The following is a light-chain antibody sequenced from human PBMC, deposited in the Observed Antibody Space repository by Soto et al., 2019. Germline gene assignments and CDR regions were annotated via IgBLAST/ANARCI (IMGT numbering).Light chain of an antibody. J-gene: IGKJ5*01. Sequence: EIVLTQSPGTLSLSRGERATLSCRASQSVSSSNLAWYQQKPGQAPRLLIYGTSSRATGIPDRFSGSGSGTDFTLTISRLEPEDFAMYYCQQYGSSPITFGQGTRLEIK. CDR2: GTS. CDR1: QSVSSSN. CDR3: QQYGSSPIT. V-gene: IGKV3-20*01.